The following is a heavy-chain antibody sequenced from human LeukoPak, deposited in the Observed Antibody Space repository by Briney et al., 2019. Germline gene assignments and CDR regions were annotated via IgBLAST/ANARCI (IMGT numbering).Heavy chain of an antibody. V-gene: IGHV3-30*04. J-gene: IGHJ4*02. Sequence: GGSLRLSCAASGFTFSSYAMHWVRQAPGKGLEWVAVISYDGSNKYYADSVKGRFTISRDNSKNTLYLQMNSLRAEDTAVYYCVRELKWFGELTFDYWGQGTLVTVSS. CDR1: GFTFSSYA. CDR3: VRELKWFGELTFDY. CDR2: ISYDGSNK. D-gene: IGHD3-10*01.